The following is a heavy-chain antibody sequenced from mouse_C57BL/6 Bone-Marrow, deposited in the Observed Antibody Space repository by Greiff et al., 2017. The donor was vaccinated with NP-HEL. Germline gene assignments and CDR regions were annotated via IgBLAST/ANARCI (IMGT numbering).Heavy chain of an antibody. V-gene: IGHV1-66*01. J-gene: IGHJ2*01. Sequence: QVQLQQSGPELVKPGASVKISCKASGYSFTSYYIHWVKQRPGQGLEWIGWIYPGSGNTKYNEKFKGKATLTADTSSSTAYMQLSSLTSEDSAVYYCARRAVVAPHFDYWGQGTTLTVSS. CDR2: IYPGSGNT. CDR1: GYSFTSYY. D-gene: IGHD1-1*01. CDR3: ARRAVVAPHFDY.